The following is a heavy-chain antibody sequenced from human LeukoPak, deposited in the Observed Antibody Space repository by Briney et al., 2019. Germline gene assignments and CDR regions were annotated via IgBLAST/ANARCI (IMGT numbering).Heavy chain of an antibody. V-gene: IGHV4-4*07. CDR1: GGSISSYY. Sequence: SETLSLTCTVSGGSISSYYWSWIRQPAGKGLEWIGRIYTSGSTNYNPSLKSRVTMSVDTSKNQFSLKLSSVTAADTAVYYCVRGSGRYSSSWGDAFDIWGQGIIVTVSS. D-gene: IGHD6-13*01. CDR2: IYTSGST. J-gene: IGHJ3*02. CDR3: VRGSGRYSSSWGDAFDI.